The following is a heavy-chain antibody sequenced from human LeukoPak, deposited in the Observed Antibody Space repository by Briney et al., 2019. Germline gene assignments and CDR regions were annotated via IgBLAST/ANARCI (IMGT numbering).Heavy chain of an antibody. CDR1: GHTFTGYY. J-gene: IGHJ4*02. Sequence: ASVKVSCKASGHTFTGYYMHWVRQAPGQGLEWMGRINPNSGGTNYAQKFQGRVTMTRDTSISTAYMELSRLRSDDTAVYYCARVIGLGYCSSTSCYPADYYFDYWGQGTLVTVSS. D-gene: IGHD2-2*01. CDR2: INPNSGGT. CDR3: ARVIGLGYCSSTSCYPADYYFDY. V-gene: IGHV1-2*06.